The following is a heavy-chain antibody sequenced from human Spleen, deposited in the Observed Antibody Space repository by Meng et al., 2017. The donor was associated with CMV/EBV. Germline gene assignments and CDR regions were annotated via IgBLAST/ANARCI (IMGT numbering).Heavy chain of an antibody. V-gene: IGHV1-18*01. CDR3: AISPRRPSGYGTY. CDR1: GYTFTSYG. Sequence: ASVKVSCKASGYTFTSYGISWVRQAPGQGLEWMGWIRTYSGNTNYAQKFQGRVTMTTDTSTSTAYMELRSLRSDDTAVYYCAISPRRPSGYGTYWGQGTLVTVSS. CDR2: IRTYSGNT. J-gene: IGHJ4*02. D-gene: IGHD5-12*01.